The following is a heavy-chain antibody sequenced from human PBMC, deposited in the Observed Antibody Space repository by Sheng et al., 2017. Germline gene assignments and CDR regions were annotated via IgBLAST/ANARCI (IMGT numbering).Heavy chain of an antibody. J-gene: IGHJ4*02. CDR3: ARAVSGDTVRAYYFDY. V-gene: IGHV4-38-2*02. CDR1: DYSISSGYY. CDR2: ISHSGNT. Sequence: QVQLQESGPGLVKPAETLSLTCSVSDYSISSGYYWGWIRQPPGKGLEWIGSISHSGNTYYNSSLRSRLTISIDTSKNQFSLNLSSVTATDTAVYYCARAVSGDTVRAYYFDYWAREPWSTVSS. D-gene: IGHD1-26*01.